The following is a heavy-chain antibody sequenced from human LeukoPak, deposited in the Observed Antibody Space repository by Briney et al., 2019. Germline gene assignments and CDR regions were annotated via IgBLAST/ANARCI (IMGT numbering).Heavy chain of an antibody. D-gene: IGHD3-9*01. J-gene: IGHJ4*02. Sequence: GASVKVSCKASGYTFTSYGISWVRQAPGQGLEWMGGIIPIFGTANYAQKFQGRVTITADESTSTAYMELSSLRSEDTAVYYCARDLRKGSLAYHPGYSFNYWGQGTLVTVSS. CDR2: IIPIFGTA. CDR1: GYTFTSYG. V-gene: IGHV1-69*13. CDR3: ARDLRKGSLAYHPGYSFNY.